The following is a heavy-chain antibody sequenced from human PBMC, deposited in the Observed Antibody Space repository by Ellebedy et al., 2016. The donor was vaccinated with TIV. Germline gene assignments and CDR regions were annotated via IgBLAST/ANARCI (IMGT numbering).Heavy chain of an antibody. CDR1: GYTFSSYW. CDR2: IYPGDSDT. V-gene: IGHV5-51*01. D-gene: IGHD3-10*01. Sequence: GESLKISCRGSGYTFSSYWIGWVRQMPGQGLKWMGIIYPGDSDTRYSPSFQGQVTISADKSTSTAYLQWRSLKASDTAMYYCARRQLDPRSPWFGAFDIWGQGTMVTVSS. CDR3: ARRQLDPRSPWFGAFDI. J-gene: IGHJ3*02.